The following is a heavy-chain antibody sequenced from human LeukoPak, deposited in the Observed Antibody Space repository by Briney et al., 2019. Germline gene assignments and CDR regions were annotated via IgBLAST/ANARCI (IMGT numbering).Heavy chain of an antibody. CDR1: GFTFSSYA. V-gene: IGHV3-23*01. J-gene: IGHJ6*02. CDR3: AKDCCSSTSCYMFYYYGMDV. CDR2: ISGSGGIT. Sequence: GGSLRLSCAASGFTFSSYAMSWVRQAPGRGLEWVSGISGSGGITYYADSVKGRFTISRDNSKNTLYLQMNSLRAEDTAVYYCAKDCCSSTSCYMFYYYGMDVWGQGTTVTVSS. D-gene: IGHD2-2*02.